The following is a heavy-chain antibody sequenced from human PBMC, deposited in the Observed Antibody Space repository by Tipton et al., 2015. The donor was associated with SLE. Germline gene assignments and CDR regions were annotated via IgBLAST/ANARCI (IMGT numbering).Heavy chain of an antibody. D-gene: IGHD1-26*01. Sequence: TLSLTCAVYGGSFSGYYWSWIRQPPGKGLEWIGEINHSGSTNYNPSLKSRVTISVDTSKNQFSLKLSSVTAAGTAVYYCARGRMKWGYYYYGMDVWGQGTTVTVSS. CDR2: INHSGST. CDR1: GGSFSGYY. CDR3: ARGRMKWGYYYYGMDV. J-gene: IGHJ6*02. V-gene: IGHV4-34*01.